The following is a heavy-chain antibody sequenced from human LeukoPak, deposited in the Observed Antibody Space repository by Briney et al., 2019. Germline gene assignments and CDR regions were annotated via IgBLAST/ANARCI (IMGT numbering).Heavy chain of an antibody. CDR3: ARGVATINSHYFDY. CDR2: ISAYNGNT. CDR1: GYTFTSYG. J-gene: IGHJ4*02. V-gene: IGHV1-18*04. D-gene: IGHD5-12*01. Sequence: ASVKVSCKASGYTFTSYGISWVRQAPGQGLEWMGWISAYNGNTNYAQKLQGRVTMTTDTSTSAAYMELRSLRSDDTAVYYCARGVATINSHYFDYWGQGTLVTVSS.